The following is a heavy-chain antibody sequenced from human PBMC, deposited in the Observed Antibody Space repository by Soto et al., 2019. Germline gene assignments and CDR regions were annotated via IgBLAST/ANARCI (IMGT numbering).Heavy chain of an antibody. J-gene: IGHJ4*02. V-gene: IGHV2-5*02. CDR3: AHIVPFDYRGYNFEF. CDR2: IYWDEDK. D-gene: IGHD5-12*01. CDR1: GFSLSTNTVG. Sequence: QITLKESGPTLVKPTQTLTLTCTFSGFSLSTNTVGVAWIRQPPGKALEWLALIYWDEDKRYSPSLPSRLTSTQDTSKNQVVLPMPNMDPVDTATYFCAHIVPFDYRGYNFEFWGQGILVTVSS.